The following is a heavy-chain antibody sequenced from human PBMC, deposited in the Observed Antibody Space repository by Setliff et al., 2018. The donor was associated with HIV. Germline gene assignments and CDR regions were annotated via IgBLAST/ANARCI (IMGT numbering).Heavy chain of an antibody. CDR2: INGGNAIT. Sequence: ASVKVPCKASGYSFSNYAIHWVRQAPGQGLEWMGWINGGNAITKFSQKFQGRVTFTRDTSASTAYMELSSPRSEDMAVYYCARAGYLLHYFDSWGQGTLVTVSS. D-gene: IGHD1-26*01. J-gene: IGHJ4*02. CDR3: ARAGYLLHYFDS. CDR1: GYSFSNYA. V-gene: IGHV1-3*01.